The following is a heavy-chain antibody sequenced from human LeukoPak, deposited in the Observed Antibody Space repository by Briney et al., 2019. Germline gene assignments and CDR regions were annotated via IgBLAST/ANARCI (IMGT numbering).Heavy chain of an antibody. V-gene: IGHV3-7*01. J-gene: IGHJ4*02. CDR2: IKQGGSKK. CDR1: EFTSSSHW. Sequence: VGALRLSCVASEFTSSSHWMTWVRLAPGKGLEGVANIKQGGSKKYYVDFVKGRFTIARDDANSTLFLQMNNLGAEDSALYYCARGPNFGDYVDFLDSWGQGTLVTVSS. D-gene: IGHD4-17*01. CDR3: ARGPNFGDYVDFLDS.